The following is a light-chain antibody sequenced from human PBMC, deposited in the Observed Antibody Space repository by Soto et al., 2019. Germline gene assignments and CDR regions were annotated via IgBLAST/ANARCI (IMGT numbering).Light chain of an antibody. Sequence: EIVLTQSPGTLSLSPGERATLSCRASQSVSSYYLAWYQQKPGQAPRLLIYAASSRATGIPERFSGGGSGTDFTLTISRLEPEDFEVYYCQQYNNWPRTFGQGTKVDIK. J-gene: IGKJ1*01. CDR3: QQYNNWPRT. CDR1: QSVSSYY. CDR2: AAS. V-gene: IGKV3-20*01.